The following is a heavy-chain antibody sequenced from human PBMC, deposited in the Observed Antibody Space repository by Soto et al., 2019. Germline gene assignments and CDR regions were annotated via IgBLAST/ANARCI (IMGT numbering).Heavy chain of an antibody. CDR2: IYYSGST. V-gene: IGHV4-31*03. CDR1: GGSISSGGYY. Sequence: PSETLSLTCTLSGGSISSGGYYWSWIRRHPGKGLEWIGYIYYSGSTHYNPSLKSRVTISGDTSKNQFSLMLSSVTAADTAVYYCARGYSGKYLSFDYLGQGSLVTVSS. CDR3: ARGYSGKYLSFDY. J-gene: IGHJ4*02. D-gene: IGHD1-26*01.